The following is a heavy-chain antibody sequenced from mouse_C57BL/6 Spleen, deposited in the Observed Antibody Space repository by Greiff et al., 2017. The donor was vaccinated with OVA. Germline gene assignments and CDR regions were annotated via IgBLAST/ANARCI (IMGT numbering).Heavy chain of an antibody. CDR1: GFTFTDYY. D-gene: IGHD2-3*01. Sequence: EVQLVESGGGLVQPGGSLSLSCAASGFTFTDYYMSWVRQPPGKALEWLGFIRNKANGYTTEYSASVKGRFTISRDNSQSILYLQMNALRAEDSATYYCARSDGYYWFAYWGQGTLVTVSA. J-gene: IGHJ3*01. CDR2: IRNKANGYTT. V-gene: IGHV7-3*01. CDR3: ARSDGYYWFAY.